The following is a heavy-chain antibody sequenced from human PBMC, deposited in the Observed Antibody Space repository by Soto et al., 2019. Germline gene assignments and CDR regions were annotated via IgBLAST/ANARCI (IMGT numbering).Heavy chain of an antibody. CDR1: RGTFRSYA. CDR2: IIPIFGTA. V-gene: IGHV1-69*13. CDR3: ARGFVLTVENWFDP. Sequence: SVEVSFKDSRGTFRSYAISWVRQAPGQGLEWMGGIIPIFGTANYAQKFQGRVTITADESTSTAYMELSSLRSEDTAVYYCARGFVLTVENWFDPWGQGTLVTVSS. J-gene: IGHJ5*02. D-gene: IGHD3-10*01.